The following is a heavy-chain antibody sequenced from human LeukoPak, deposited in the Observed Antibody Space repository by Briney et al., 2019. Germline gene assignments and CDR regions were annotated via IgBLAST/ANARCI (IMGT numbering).Heavy chain of an antibody. Sequence: ASVKVSCKASGYTVTSYYMHWVRQAPGQGLEWMGIINPSGGSTSYAQKCQGRVTMTRATSTSPGSMELSSLRSEDTAVYYCARDRDTYYDILTGYSSYYFDYWGQGTLVTVSS. CDR3: ARDRDTYYDILTGYSSYYFDY. CDR2: INPSGGST. CDR1: GYTVTSYY. D-gene: IGHD3-9*01. J-gene: IGHJ4*02. V-gene: IGHV1-46*01.